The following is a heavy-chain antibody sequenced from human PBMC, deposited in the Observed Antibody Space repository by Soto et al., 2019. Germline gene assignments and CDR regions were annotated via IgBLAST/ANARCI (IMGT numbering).Heavy chain of an antibody. D-gene: IGHD2-15*01. CDR2: INPDNGNT. J-gene: IGHJ5*02. Sequence: ASVKVSCKASGYTSTRYTMNWVRQAPGQRLEWMGWINPDNGNTKSSQKFQDRVIITRDTSASTAYMDLSSLRSEDTAVYYCARGIATGQLDPWGQGTLVTVSS. CDR3: ARGIATGQLDP. V-gene: IGHV1-3*01. CDR1: GYTSTRYT.